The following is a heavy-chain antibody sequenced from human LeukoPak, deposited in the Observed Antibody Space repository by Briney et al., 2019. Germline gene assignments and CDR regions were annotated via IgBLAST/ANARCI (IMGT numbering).Heavy chain of an antibody. CDR1: GYTFTGYY. D-gene: IGHD3-9*01. CDR3: ARNYYDILTGYSGGYCMDV. CDR2: INPNSGGT. J-gene: IGHJ6*02. Sequence: ASVKVSCKASGYTFTGYYMHWVRQAPGQGLEWMGWINPNSGGTNYAQKFQGWVTMTRDTSISTAYMELSRLRSDDTAVYYCARNYYDILTGYSGGYCMDVWGQGTTVTVSS. V-gene: IGHV1-2*04.